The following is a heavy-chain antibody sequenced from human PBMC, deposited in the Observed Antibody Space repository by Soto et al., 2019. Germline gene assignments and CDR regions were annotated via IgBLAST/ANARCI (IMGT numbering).Heavy chain of an antibody. CDR3: ARGAMTTVTTLQYYYYYYYMDV. D-gene: IGHD4-17*01. V-gene: IGHV3-74*01. CDR1: GFTFSSYW. J-gene: IGHJ6*03. CDR2: INSDGSST. Sequence: GGSLRLSCAASGFTFSSYWMHWVRQAPGKGLVWVSRINSDGSSTSYADSVKGRFTISRDNAKNTLYLQMNSLRAEDTAVYYCARGAMTTVTTLQYYYYYYYMDVWGKGTTVTVSS.